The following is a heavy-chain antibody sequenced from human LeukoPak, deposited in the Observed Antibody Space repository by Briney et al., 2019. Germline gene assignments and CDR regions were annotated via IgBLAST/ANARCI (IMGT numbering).Heavy chain of an antibody. V-gene: IGHV1-2*02. D-gene: IGHD3-22*01. CDR1: GYTFTGYY. CDR3: AREDYYDSSGYYKNKEYFQH. Sequence: ASVRVSCKASGYTFTGYYMHWVRQAPGQGLERMGWINPNSGGTNYAQMFQGRVTMTRGTSISTAYMELSRLRSDDTAVYYCAREDYYDSSGYYKNKEYFQHWGQGTLVTVSS. J-gene: IGHJ1*01. CDR2: INPNSGGT.